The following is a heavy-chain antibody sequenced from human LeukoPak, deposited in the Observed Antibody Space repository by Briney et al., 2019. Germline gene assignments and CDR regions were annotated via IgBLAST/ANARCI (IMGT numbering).Heavy chain of an antibody. CDR3: ARGLRAGGSGWEFDY. Sequence: ASVKVSCKASGYTFTGYYMHWVRQAPGQGLEWMGWINPNSGGTNYAQKFQGRVTMTRDTSISTAYMELSSLRSEDTAVYYCARGLRAGGSGWEFDYWGQGTLVTVSS. D-gene: IGHD6-19*01. CDR2: INPNSGGT. J-gene: IGHJ4*02. CDR1: GYTFTGYY. V-gene: IGHV1-2*02.